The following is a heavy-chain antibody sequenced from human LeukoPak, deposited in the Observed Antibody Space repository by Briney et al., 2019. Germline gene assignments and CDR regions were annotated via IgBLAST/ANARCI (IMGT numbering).Heavy chain of an antibody. D-gene: IGHD6-19*01. J-gene: IGHJ6*02. V-gene: IGHV1-3*01. CDR2: INAGNGNT. CDR3: ARPKTSGWYIIDYYGMDV. CDR1: GCTFTSYA. Sequence: ASVKVSCKASGCTFTSYAMHWVRQAPGQRLEWMGWINAGNGNTKYSQKFQGRVTITRDTSASTAYMELSSLRSEDTAVYYCARPKTSGWYIIDYYGMDVWGQGTTVTVSS.